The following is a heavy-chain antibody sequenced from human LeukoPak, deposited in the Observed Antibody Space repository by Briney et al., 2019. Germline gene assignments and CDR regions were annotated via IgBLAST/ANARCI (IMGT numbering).Heavy chain of an antibody. Sequence: GGSLRLSCAASGFTFSSYWMSWVRQAPGKGLEWVANIKQDGSEKYYVDSVKGRFTISRDNAKNSLYLQMNSLRAEDTAVYYCARDRVYYDFWGGYHPDAFDIWGQGTMVTVSS. V-gene: IGHV3-7*01. CDR2: IKQDGSEK. CDR3: ARDRVYYDFWGGYHPDAFDI. CDR1: GFTFSSYW. J-gene: IGHJ3*02. D-gene: IGHD3-3*01.